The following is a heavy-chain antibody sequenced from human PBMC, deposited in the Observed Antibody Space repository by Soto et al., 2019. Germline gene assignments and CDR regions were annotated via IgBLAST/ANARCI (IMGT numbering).Heavy chain of an antibody. V-gene: IGHV1-3*01. D-gene: IGHD3-3*01. CDR1: GYTFTSYA. CDR3: ARTSGYYFFDH. CDR2: INAGNGNT. J-gene: IGHJ4*02. Sequence: QVQLVQSGAEVKKPGASVKVSCKASGYTFTSYAMHWVRQAPGQSLEWMGWINAGNGNTKYSQKFQGRVTITRDTSASTAYMERSSLRAEYTAVYYCARTSGYYFFDHWAQGTLVTVSS.